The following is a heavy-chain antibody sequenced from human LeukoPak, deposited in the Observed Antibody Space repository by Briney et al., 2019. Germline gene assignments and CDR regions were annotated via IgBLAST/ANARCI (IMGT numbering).Heavy chain of an antibody. J-gene: IGHJ6*02. V-gene: IGHV4-34*01. CDR1: GGSFSGYY. Sequence: SETLSLTCAVYGGSFSGYYWSWIRQPPGKGLEWIGEINHSGSTNYNPSLKSRVTISVDTSKNQFSLKLSSVTAADTAVYYCARGGNLYGDYSHYYYYYGMDVWGQGTTVTVSS. CDR3: ARGGNLYGDYSHYYYYYGMDV. D-gene: IGHD4-17*01. CDR2: INHSGST.